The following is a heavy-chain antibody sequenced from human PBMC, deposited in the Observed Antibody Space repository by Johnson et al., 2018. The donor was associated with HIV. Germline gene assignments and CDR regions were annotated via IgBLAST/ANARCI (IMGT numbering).Heavy chain of an antibody. CDR1: GFTFSSYW. Sequence: VQLLESGGGLVQPGGSLRLSCAASGFTFSSYWMSWVRQAPGKGLEWVANIKQDGREKYYVDSVKGRFTISRANAKNSLYLQMNSLRAEDTAVYYCARAGGDLLPDAFDIWGQGTMVTVSS. D-gene: IGHD2-21*02. J-gene: IGHJ3*02. CDR2: IKQDGREK. CDR3: ARAGGDLLPDAFDI. V-gene: IGHV3-7*01.